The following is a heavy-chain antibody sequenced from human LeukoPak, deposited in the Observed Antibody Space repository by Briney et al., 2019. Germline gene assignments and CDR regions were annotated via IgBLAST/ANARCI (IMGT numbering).Heavy chain of an antibody. J-gene: IGHJ4*02. CDR3: AIPYSSAWSLGY. D-gene: IGHD6-19*01. CDR2: IYPGDSGT. V-gene: IGHV5-51*01. CDR1: GYNFATNW. Sequence: GDSLKISCQGSGYNFATNWIAWVRQIPGKGLGWMGIIYPGDSGTRNSPSFQGQVTTSVDKPISTALPQWNSLKSSDTPKYYCAIPYSSAWSLGYWGQGTLVTVSS.